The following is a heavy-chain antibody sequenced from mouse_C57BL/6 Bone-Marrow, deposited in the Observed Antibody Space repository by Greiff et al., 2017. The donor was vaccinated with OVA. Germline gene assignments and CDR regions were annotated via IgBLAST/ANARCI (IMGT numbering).Heavy chain of an antibody. V-gene: IGHV1-50*01. J-gene: IGHJ2*01. D-gene: IGHD4-1*01. CDR1: GYTFTSYW. CDR2: IDPSDSYT. CDR3: ARPLTGTSWYFDY. Sequence: VQLQQPGAELVKPGASVKLSCKASGYTFTSYWMQWVKQRPGQGLEWIGEIDPSDSYTNYNQKFKGKATLTVDTSSSTAYMQLSSLTSEDSAVYYCARPLTGTSWYFDYWGQGTTLTVSS.